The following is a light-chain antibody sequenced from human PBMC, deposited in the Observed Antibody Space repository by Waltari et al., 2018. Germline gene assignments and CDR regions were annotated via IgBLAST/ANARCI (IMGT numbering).Light chain of an antibody. CDR2: TNN. CDR3: AAGDDSLNGFYV. V-gene: IGLV1-44*01. Sequence: QSVLTQPPSASGTPGQRVTISCSGSRSNIGSNTVNWYQQLPGTAPKLLIYTNNQRPSGFPDRFAGSKSGTSASLAISGLQSEDEADYYCAAGDDSLNGFYVFGTGTKVTVL. CDR1: RSNIGSNT. J-gene: IGLJ1*01.